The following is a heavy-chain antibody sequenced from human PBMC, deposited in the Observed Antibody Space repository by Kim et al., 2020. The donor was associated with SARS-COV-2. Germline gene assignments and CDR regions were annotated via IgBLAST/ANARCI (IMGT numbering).Heavy chain of an antibody. CDR2: IYYSGST. Sequence: SETLSLTCTVSGGSISSYYWSWIRQPPGKGLEWIGYIYYSGSTNYNPSLKSRVTISVDTSKNQFSLKLSSVTAADTAVYYCSRAGPLLEGLFPVIGWFDP. D-gene: IGHD3-3*01. J-gene: IGHJ5*02. V-gene: IGHV4-59*01. CDR3: SRAGPLLEGLFPVIGWFDP. CDR1: GGSISSYY.